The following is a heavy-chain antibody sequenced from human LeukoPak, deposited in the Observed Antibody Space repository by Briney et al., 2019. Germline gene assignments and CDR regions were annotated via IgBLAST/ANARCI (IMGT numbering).Heavy chain of an antibody. CDR3: ARALDSTARGAFDI. V-gene: IGHV4-31*03. CDR2: IYYSGST. CDR1: GGSISSGGYY. D-gene: IGHD4-17*01. J-gene: IGHJ3*02. Sequence: SQTLSLTCTVSGGSISSGGYYWSWIRQHPGKGLEWIGYIYYSGSTHYNPSLKSRVTISIDTSKNQFSLKLTSVTAADTAVYYCARALDSTARGAFDIWGQGTMVTVSS.